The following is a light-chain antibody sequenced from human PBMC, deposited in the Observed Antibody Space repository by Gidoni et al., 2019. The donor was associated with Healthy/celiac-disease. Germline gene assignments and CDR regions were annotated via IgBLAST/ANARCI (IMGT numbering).Light chain of an antibody. V-gene: IGKV3-20*01. Sequence: EIVLTQSPGTLSLSPGERATLSCRASQSVSSSYLAWYQQKPGQAPRLLIYGASSRATGIPDRFSGSGSVTDFTLTISRLEPEDFAVYYCQQYGSPGTFGQWTKVEIK. CDR2: GAS. CDR1: QSVSSSY. J-gene: IGKJ1*01. CDR3: QQYGSPGT.